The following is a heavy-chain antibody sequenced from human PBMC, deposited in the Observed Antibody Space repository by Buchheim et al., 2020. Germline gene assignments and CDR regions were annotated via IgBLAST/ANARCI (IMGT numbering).Heavy chain of an antibody. V-gene: IGHV3-7*01. Sequence: EVQLVESGGGLVQPGGSLRLSCAASGFTFKNHWINWVRQAPGKGLEWVANIKQDGSEKYYVDSVKGRLTISRDNAKNYLYLQMNSMRAEDTAVYYCARSTGFRMDVWDKGTT. CDR3: ARSTGFRMDV. J-gene: IGHJ6*03. CDR1: GFTFKNHW. CDR2: IKQDGSEK. D-gene: IGHD1-14*01.